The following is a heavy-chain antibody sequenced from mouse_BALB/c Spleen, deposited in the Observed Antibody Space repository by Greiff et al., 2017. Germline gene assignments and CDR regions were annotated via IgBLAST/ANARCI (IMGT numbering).Heavy chain of an antibody. D-gene: IGHD1-2*01. J-gene: IGHJ3*01. CDR1: GFSLTSYG. Sequence: VKLVESGPGLVAPSQSLSITCTVSGFSLTSYGVHWVRQPPGKGLEWLGVIWAGGSTNYNSALMSRLSISKDNSKSQVFLKMNSLQTDDTAMYYCARDRGITTATRFAYWGQGTLVTVSA. V-gene: IGHV2-9*02. CDR2: IWAGGST. CDR3: ARDRGITTATRFAY.